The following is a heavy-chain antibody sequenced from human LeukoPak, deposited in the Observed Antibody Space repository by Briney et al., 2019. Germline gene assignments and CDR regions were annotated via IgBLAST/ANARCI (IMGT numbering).Heavy chain of an antibody. Sequence: GGSLRLSCAASGFTFSTYWMSWVRQAPGKGLEWVANIQQDGSKKNYVDSVKGRFTISRDNAENSPYLQMNSLRAEDSAVYYCARQYYDFWSGFYTADYYFDYWGRGTLVTVSS. D-gene: IGHD3-3*01. V-gene: IGHV3-7*01. J-gene: IGHJ4*02. CDR1: GFTFSTYW. CDR3: ARQYYDFWSGFYTADYYFDY. CDR2: IQQDGSKK.